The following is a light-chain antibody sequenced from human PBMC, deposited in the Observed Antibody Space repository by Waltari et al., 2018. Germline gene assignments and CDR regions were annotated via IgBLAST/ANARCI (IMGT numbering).Light chain of an antibody. J-gene: IGKJ1*01. Sequence: EIVLTQSPGTASLSPGERVTLSCRASQSFGSCSLAWYQQKPGQAPRLVIYRASRRATGIPDRFSGSGSGTDFSLTISRLEPEDFAVYYCQQHGTLPATFGQGTKVEIK. CDR3: QQHGTLPAT. CDR2: RAS. V-gene: IGKV3-20*01. CDR1: QSFGSCS.